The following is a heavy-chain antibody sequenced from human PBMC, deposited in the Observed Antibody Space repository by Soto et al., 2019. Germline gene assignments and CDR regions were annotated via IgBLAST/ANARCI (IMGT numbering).Heavy chain of an antibody. J-gene: IGHJ5*02. CDR3: AREYSGYDKTRFDP. CDR1: GGSISSGGNY. D-gene: IGHD5-12*01. V-gene: IGHV4-31*03. CDR2: IYYSGTT. Sequence: QVQLQESGPGLVKPSQTLSLTCNVSGGSISSGGNYWSWIRQHPGKGLEWIGYIYYSGTTYYNPPLKSRLTISIDTSRNQFSLKLSSVTAADTAVYYCAREYSGYDKTRFDPWGQGTLVTVSS.